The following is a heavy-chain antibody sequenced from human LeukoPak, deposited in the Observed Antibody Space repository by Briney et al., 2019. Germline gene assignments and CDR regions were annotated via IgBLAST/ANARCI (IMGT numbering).Heavy chain of an antibody. J-gene: IGHJ4*02. Sequence: ASVKVSCKASGYAFITFGISWVRQAPGQGLEWMGWISTFNGNTNYAQKLQGRVTMTTDTSTSTAYMELRSLRSDDTAVYYCAEPRLPYYYDSSGYDYWGQGTLVIVS. V-gene: IGHV1-18*01. CDR3: AEPRLPYYYDSSGYDY. D-gene: IGHD3-22*01. CDR1: GYAFITFG. CDR2: ISTFNGNT.